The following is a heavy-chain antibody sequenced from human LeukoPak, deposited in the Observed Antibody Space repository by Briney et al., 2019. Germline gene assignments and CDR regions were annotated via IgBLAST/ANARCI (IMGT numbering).Heavy chain of an antibody. Sequence: PGGSLRLSCAASGFTFNNYWMSWVRQAPGKGLEWVASIKQDGSEKYYVDSVKGRFTISRDNAKNSLYLQMNSLRAEDTAVYYCARDIVGATSGLFDYWGQGTLVTVSS. CDR1: GFTFNNYW. V-gene: IGHV3-7*01. J-gene: IGHJ4*02. D-gene: IGHD1-26*01. CDR3: ARDIVGATSGLFDY. CDR2: IKQDGSEK.